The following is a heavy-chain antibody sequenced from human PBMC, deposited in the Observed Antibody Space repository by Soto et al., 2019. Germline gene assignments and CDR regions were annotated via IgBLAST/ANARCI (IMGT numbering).Heavy chain of an antibody. CDR3: ARGVKYGAYSRWFDP. Sequence: GASVKVSCKASGYTFTSYDINWVRQANGQGLEYLGWMSTNSGNTGYVQKFQGRVTMTWDTSITTAYMELSSLRSEDTAVYFCARGVKYGAYSRWFDPWGQGTLVTVSS. V-gene: IGHV1-8*01. J-gene: IGHJ5*02. D-gene: IGHD4-17*01. CDR2: MSTNSGNT. CDR1: GYTFTSYD.